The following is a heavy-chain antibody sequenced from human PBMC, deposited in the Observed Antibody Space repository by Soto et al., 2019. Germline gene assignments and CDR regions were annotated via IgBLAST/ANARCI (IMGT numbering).Heavy chain of an antibody. CDR2: IYYSGST. D-gene: IGHD3-9*01. V-gene: IGHV4-30-4*01. CDR3: ARDHYVYDILTGYGYYYGMDV. Sequence: QVQLQESGPGLVKPSQTLSLTCSVSCGSLNSGFYYWRWMRQPPGEGREWIGYIYYSGSTYYNPSLKSRVTISVDTSKNQFSLKLSSVTAADTAVYYCARDHYVYDILTGYGYYYGMDVWGQGTTVTVSS. CDR1: CGSLNSGFYY. J-gene: IGHJ6*02.